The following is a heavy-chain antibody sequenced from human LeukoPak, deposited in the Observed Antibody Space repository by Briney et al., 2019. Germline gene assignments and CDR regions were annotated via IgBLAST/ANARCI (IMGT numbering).Heavy chain of an antibody. J-gene: IGHJ4*02. CDR3: VKDLNGTWSFDY. V-gene: IGHV3-64D*06. CDR2: ISSNEYDT. CDR1: GFSLSNYG. Sequence: GGSLRLSCTASGFSLSNYGMHWVRQAPGKGLEYVSSISSNEYDTYYADSVKGRFTISRDNSKNTLFLQMSSLRAEDTAVYYCVKDLNGTWSFDYWGQGTLVTVSS. D-gene: IGHD2-8*01.